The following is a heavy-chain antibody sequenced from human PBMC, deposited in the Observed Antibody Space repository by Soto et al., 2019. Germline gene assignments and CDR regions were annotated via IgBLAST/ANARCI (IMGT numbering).Heavy chain of an antibody. D-gene: IGHD3-16*02. J-gene: IGHJ4*02. CDR3: ARYGIVTRYNFDY. V-gene: IGHV1-2*02. Sequence: SSVKVSCKASGHTFTGYYMHWVRQAPGQGLEWKGWINPNSGGTNYAQKFQGRVTMTRDTSISTAYMELSRRRSDDTAGYYCARYGIVTRYNFDYSCQGTLVTVS. CDR1: GHTFTGYY. CDR2: INPNSGGT.